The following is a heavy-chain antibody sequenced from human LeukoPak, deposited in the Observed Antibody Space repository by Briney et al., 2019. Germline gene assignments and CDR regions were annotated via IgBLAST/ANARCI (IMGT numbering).Heavy chain of an antibody. CDR2: ISSSSSYI. J-gene: IGHJ4*02. CDR1: GFTFSSYA. Sequence: PGGSLRLSCAASGFTFSSYAMSWVRQAPGKGLEWVSSISSSSSYIYYADSVKGRFTISRDNAKNSLYLQMNSLRAEDTAVYYCARDLGGSYGYYFDYRGQGTLVTVSS. V-gene: IGHV3-21*01. D-gene: IGHD1-26*01. CDR3: ARDLGGSYGYYFDY.